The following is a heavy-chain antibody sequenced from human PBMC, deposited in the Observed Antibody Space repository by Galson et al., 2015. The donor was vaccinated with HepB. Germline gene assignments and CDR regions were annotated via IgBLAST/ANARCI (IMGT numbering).Heavy chain of an antibody. CDR3: ARTLGAKGGWGY. D-gene: IGHD5-12*01. CDR2: IYPGDSDT. Sequence: QSGAEVKESGKSLKISCKGFGYTFTKYWIGWVRQMPGSGLEWMGIIYPGDSDTRYSPSFQGQVTISADKVTNTTYLQWSSLKASDTAIYYWARTLGAKGGWGYWGQGTLVTVSS. V-gene: IGHV5-51*03. CDR1: GYTFTKYW. J-gene: IGHJ4*02.